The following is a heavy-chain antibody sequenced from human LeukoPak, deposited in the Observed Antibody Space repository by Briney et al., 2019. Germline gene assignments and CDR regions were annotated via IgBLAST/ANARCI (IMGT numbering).Heavy chain of an antibody. V-gene: IGHV4-30-4*01. CDR2: IYYSGST. CDR3: ARALTGTTLDY. CDR1: GGSISSGDYY. Sequence: PSQTLSLTCTVSGGSISSGDYYWSWLRQPPGTGLEWIGYIYYSGSTYYNPSLKSRVTISVDTSKNQFSLKLSSVTAADTAVYYCARALTGTTLDYWGQGTLVTVSS. J-gene: IGHJ4*02. D-gene: IGHD1-7*01.